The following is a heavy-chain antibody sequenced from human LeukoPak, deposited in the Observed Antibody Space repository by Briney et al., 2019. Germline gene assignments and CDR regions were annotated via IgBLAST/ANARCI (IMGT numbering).Heavy chain of an antibody. Sequence: GGSLRLSCAASGFTFRSYSMNWVRQAPGKGLEWVSSISSSSNYIYYADSVKGRFTISRDNAKNSLYLQMNSLRAEDTAVYYCARYNWGWDDYYYGMDVWGQGTTVTVSS. CDR3: ARYNWGWDDYYYGMDV. CDR1: GFTFRSYS. V-gene: IGHV3-21*01. J-gene: IGHJ6*02. CDR2: ISSSSNYI. D-gene: IGHD1-1*01.